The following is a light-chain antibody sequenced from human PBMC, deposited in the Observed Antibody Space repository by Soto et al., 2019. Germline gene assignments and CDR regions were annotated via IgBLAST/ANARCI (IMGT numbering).Light chain of an antibody. Sequence: QSALTQPASVSGSPGQSITISCTGTSSDVGAYNLVSWYQQHPGRAPKLFIFDVSDRPSGVSNRFSGSKSGNTASLTISGLQAEDEAFSYCSSYTNTSTLVCGGGTKVTVL. CDR2: DVS. J-gene: IGLJ3*02. V-gene: IGLV2-14*02. CDR1: SSDVGAYNL. CDR3: SSYTNTSTLV.